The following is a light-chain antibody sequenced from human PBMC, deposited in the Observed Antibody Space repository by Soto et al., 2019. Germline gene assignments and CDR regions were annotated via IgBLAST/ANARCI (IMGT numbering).Light chain of an antibody. J-gene: IGLJ1*01. Sequence: QSALTQPASVSGSPGQSITMSCTGTSSDVGSYDFVSWYQQHPGKAPKLLIYEVSNRPSGVSARFSGSKSDNTASLTISGLQAADAADYFCSSYSSSTVRYVFGSGTKLTVL. V-gene: IGLV2-14*01. CDR2: EVS. CDR3: SSYSSSTVRYV. CDR1: SSDVGSYDF.